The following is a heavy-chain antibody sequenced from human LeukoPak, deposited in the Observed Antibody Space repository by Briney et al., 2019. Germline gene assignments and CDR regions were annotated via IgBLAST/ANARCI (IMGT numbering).Heavy chain of an antibody. D-gene: IGHD6-13*01. CDR2: ISYDGSNK. V-gene: IGHV3-30-3*01. Sequence: PGGSLRLSCAASGFTFSSYAMHWVRQAPGKGLEWVAVISYDGSNKYYADSVKGRFTISRDNSKNTLYLQMNSLRAEDTAVYYCARGVHSAGTGVDYWGQGTLVTVSS. CDR1: GFTFSSYA. CDR3: ARGVHSAGTGVDY. J-gene: IGHJ4*02.